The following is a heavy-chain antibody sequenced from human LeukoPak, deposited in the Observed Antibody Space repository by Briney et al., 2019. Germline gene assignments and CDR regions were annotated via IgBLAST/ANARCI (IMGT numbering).Heavy chain of an antibody. J-gene: IGHJ4*02. CDR1: GFTSSSYG. CDR3: AKALDPGGYNFERGADF. D-gene: IGHD2-8*02. Sequence: GGSLRRSCSAAGFTSSSYGMNWFRQPPGKGREWVSGISEGGNYINYAASVKGRCSISRDNAKISLYLQMNSLRTEDTAVYFCAKALDPGGYNFERGADFWGQGTLVTVSS. V-gene: IGHV3-21*01. CDR2: ISEGGNYI.